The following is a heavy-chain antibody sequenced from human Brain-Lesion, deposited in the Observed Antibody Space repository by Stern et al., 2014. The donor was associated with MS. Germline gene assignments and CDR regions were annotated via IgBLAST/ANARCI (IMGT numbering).Heavy chain of an antibody. CDR2: IYYRGST. J-gene: IGHJ4*02. D-gene: IGHD3-10*01. CDR3: AKLWLGELPESPFDY. Sequence: QVQLVQSGPGLVKPSETLSLTCTVSGGSISSSSYYWGWIRQPPGKGLAWIGSIYYRGSTYYNQFLKSRVTISIEPSKHDFSLWLSSVTAADTAVYFCAKLWLGELPESPFDYWGQGTLVTVSS. CDR1: GGSISSSSYY. V-gene: IGHV4-39*02.